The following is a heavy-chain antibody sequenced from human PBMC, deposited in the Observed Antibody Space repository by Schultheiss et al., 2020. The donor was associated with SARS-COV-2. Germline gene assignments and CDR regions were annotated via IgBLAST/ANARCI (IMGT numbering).Heavy chain of an antibody. J-gene: IGHJ4*02. CDR2: IYWNDDK. CDR3: AHELEYSSSYYFDY. D-gene: IGHD6-6*01. Sequence: SGPTLVKPTQTLTLTCTFSGFSLSTSGVGVGWIRQPPGKALEWLALIYWNDDKRYSPSLKTRLTISKDTSKNQVVLTMTNMDPVDTATYYCAHELEYSSSYYFDYWGQGTLVTVSS. CDR1: GFSLSTSGVG. V-gene: IGHV2-5*01.